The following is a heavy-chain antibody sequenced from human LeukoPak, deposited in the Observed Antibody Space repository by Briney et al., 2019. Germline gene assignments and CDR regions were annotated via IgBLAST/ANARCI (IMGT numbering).Heavy chain of an antibody. J-gene: IGHJ4*02. D-gene: IGHD6-19*01. Sequence: GGSLRLSCAASGFTFSNYWMHWVRQAPGKGLVWVSRIDSDGSSTYYADSVKGRFTISRDNSKNTLYLQMNSLRAEDTAVYYCAKDPSLSSSGWSGGDYWGQGTLVTVSS. CDR3: AKDPSLSSSGWSGGDY. CDR1: GFTFSNYW. V-gene: IGHV3-74*01. CDR2: IDSDGSST.